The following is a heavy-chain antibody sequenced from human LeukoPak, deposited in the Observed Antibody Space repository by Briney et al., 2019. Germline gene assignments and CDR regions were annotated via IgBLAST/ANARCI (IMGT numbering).Heavy chain of an antibody. CDR3: ARGFYGSGKDY. V-gene: IGHV4-34*01. Sequence: SETLSLTCAVCGGSFSGYYWSWIRQPPGKGLEWIGEINHSGSTNYNPSLKSRVTISVDTSKNQFSLKLSSVTAADTAVYCCARGFYGSGKDYWGPGTLVTVSS. J-gene: IGHJ4*02. CDR1: GGSFSGYY. D-gene: IGHD3-10*01. CDR2: INHSGST.